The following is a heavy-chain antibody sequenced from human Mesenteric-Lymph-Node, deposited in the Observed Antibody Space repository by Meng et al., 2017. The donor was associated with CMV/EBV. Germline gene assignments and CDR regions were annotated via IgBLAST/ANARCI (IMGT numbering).Heavy chain of an antibody. CDR2: INSDGSTT. CDR3: ARGYVFLYDYGMDV. Sequence: GESLKISCAASGFTFSDYWMYWVRQAPGKGLVWVSRINSDGSTTSYADSVKGRFTISRDSAKNSLFLQMNNLRAEDTAVYYCARGYVFLYDYGMDVWGRGTTVTVSS. J-gene: IGHJ6*02. V-gene: IGHV3-74*01. D-gene: IGHD2-15*01. CDR1: GFTFSDYW.